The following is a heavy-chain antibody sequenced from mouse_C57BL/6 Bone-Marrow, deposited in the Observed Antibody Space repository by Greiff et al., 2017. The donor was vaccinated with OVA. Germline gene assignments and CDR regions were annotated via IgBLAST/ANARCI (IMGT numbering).Heavy chain of an antibody. Sequence: VQLKESGPGLVKPSQTVFLTCTVTGISITTGNYRWSWIRPFPGNKLEWIGYIYYSGTITYNPSLTSRTTITRDTPKNQFFLEMNSLTAEDTATYYCARANWDGDFDYWGQGTTLTVSS. V-gene: IGHV3-5*01. CDR2: IYYSGTI. CDR1: GISITTGNYR. J-gene: IGHJ2*01. D-gene: IGHD4-1*01. CDR3: ARANWDGDFDY.